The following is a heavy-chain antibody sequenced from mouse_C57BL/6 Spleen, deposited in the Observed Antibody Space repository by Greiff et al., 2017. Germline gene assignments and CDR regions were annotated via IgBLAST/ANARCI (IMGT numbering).Heavy chain of an antibody. CDR2: IYPGDGDT. J-gene: IGHJ3*01. CDR3: ASPHYSNYTWFAY. D-gene: IGHD2-5*01. V-gene: IGHV1-80*01. CDR1: GYAFSSYW. Sequence: VQRVESGAELVKPGASVKISCKASGYAFSSYWMNWVKQRPGKGLEWIGQIYPGDGDTNYNGKFKGKATLTADKSSSTAYMQLSSLTSEDSAVYFCASPHYSNYTWFAYWGQGTLVTVSA.